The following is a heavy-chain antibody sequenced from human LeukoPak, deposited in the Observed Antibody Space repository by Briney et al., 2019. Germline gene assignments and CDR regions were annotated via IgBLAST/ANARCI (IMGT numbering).Heavy chain of an antibody. CDR1: GGSISSYY. CDR3: ARVTGYSRFDP. V-gene: IGHV4-4*07. J-gene: IGHJ5*02. D-gene: IGHD6-13*01. Sequence: SETLSLTCTVSGGSISSYYWSLIWRPAGKGLEWIGRIYTSGSTNYNPSLKSRVTMSVDTSKNQFSLKLSSVTAADTAVYYCARVTGYSRFDPWGQGTLVTVSS. CDR2: IYTSGST.